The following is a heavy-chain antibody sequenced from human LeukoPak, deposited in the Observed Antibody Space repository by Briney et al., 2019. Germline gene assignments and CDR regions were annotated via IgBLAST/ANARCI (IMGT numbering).Heavy chain of an antibody. CDR3: ARDGDIAVATAPYYFDY. D-gene: IGHD6-19*01. CDR1: GFTFVDYG. J-gene: IGHJ4*02. CDR2: ITGGSTTK. Sequence: PGGSLRLSCATSGFTFVDYGLSWVRRAPGKGLEWVSYITGGSTTKNYADSVKGRFTISRDNAKNSLYLQMNSLRAEDTAIYYCARDGDIAVATAPYYFDYWGQGILVTVSS. V-gene: IGHV3-48*04.